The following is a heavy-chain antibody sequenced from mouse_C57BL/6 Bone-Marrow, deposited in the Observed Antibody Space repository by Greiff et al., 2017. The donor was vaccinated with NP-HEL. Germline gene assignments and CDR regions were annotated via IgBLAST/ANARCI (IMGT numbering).Heavy chain of an antibody. CDR1: GFNIKDDY. V-gene: IGHV14-4*01. D-gene: IGHD2-3*01. CDR2: IDPENGDT. Sequence: EVQLQQSGAELVRPGASVKLSCTASGFNIKDDYMHWVKQRPEQGLEWIGWIDPENGDTEYASKFQGKATITADTSSNTAYLQLSSLTSEDTAVCYCTSYDGSVDYWGQGTTLTVSS. CDR3: TSYDGSVDY. J-gene: IGHJ2*01.